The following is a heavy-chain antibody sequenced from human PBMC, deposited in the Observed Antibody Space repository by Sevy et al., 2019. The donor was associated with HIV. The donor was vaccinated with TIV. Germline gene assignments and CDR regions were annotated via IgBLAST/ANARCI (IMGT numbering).Heavy chain of an antibody. V-gene: IGHV3-21*01. J-gene: IGHJ6*02. D-gene: IGHD6-13*01. Sequence: GGSLRLSCAASGFTFSSYSMNWLRQAPGKGLEWVSSISSSSSYIYYADSVKGRFTISRDNAKNSLYLQMNSLRAEDTAVYYCARVKLAARGYYYYYGMDVWGQRTTVTVSS. CDR1: GFTFSSYS. CDR2: ISSSSSYI. CDR3: ARVKLAARGYYYYYGMDV.